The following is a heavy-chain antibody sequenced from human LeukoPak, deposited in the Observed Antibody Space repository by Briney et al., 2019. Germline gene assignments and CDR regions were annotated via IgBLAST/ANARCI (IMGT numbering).Heavy chain of an antibody. D-gene: IGHD3-22*01. V-gene: IGHV1-2*02. J-gene: IGHJ4*02. CDR1: GYTFSGYY. CDR3: ARGAYDSSGRYVYDFDY. CDR2: INPNSGGT. Sequence: APVKVSCKASGYTFSGYYMHWVRQAPGQGLEWMGWINPNSGGTNFAQKFQDRVTLIRDTSISSAYMELSRLRSDDTAVYYCARGAYDSSGRYVYDFDYWGQGTLVTVSS.